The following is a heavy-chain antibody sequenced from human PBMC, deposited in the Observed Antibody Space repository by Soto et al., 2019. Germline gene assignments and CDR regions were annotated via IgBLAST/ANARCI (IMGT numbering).Heavy chain of an antibody. Sequence: QVQLVQSGAEVKKPGASVKVSCKASGYTFTSYDINWVRQATGQGLGWMGWMNANSANTGYAQKFQGRVTMTRNSSISTAYMELSRLRSEDTAVYYCTRGRGPGTTGGYWGQGTLVTVSS. D-gene: IGHD1-7*01. CDR2: MNANSANT. CDR1: GYTFTSYD. J-gene: IGHJ4*02. V-gene: IGHV1-8*01. CDR3: TRGRGPGTTGGY.